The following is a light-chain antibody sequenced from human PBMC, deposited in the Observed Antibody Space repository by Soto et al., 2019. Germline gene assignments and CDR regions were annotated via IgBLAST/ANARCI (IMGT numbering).Light chain of an antibody. J-gene: IGLJ2*01. CDR2: DVI. CDR3: SSYGGRDNAI. V-gene: IGLV2-8*01. CDR1: SSDIGTFDY. Sequence: QLVLTQPPSASGSLGQSVTISCTGTSSDIGTFDYVSWYQHHPGKVPRLIIYDVIDRPSGVPDRFSGSKSGNTASLTVSGLRADDEADYYCSSYGGRDNAIFGGGTQLTVL.